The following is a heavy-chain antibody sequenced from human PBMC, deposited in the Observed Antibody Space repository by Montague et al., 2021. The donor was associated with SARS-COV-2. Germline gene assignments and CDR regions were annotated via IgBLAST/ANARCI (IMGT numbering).Heavy chain of an antibody. V-gene: IGHV4-59*12. D-gene: IGHD6-6*01. CDR2: TSYSGST. CDR3: ARWGEYDESPYYYYAMDV. Sequence: SETLSLTCTVSGGSISPYYWSWIRQSPGKGLECIGYTSYSGSTDYNPSLKSRVTISIDTSKTQFSSKLSSVTAADTAVYDCARWGEYDESPYYYYAMDVWGQGTTVTVSS. CDR1: GGSISPYY. J-gene: IGHJ6*02.